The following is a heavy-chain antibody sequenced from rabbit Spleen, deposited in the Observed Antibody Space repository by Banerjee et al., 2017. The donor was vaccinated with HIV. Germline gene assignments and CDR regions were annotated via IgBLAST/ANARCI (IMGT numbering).Heavy chain of an antibody. CDR3: ARDTGSSFSSYGMDL. D-gene: IGHD8-1*01. CDR2: IVGGSGGST. CDR1: EFDFSNYG. V-gene: IGHV1S45*01. J-gene: IGHJ6*01. Sequence: QEQLVESGGGLVQPGGSLKLSCKASEFDFSNYGVSWVRQAPGKGLEWIACIVGGSGGSTYYASWAKGRFTISETSSTTVTLQMTSLTAADTATYFCARDTGSSFSSYGMDLWGPGTLVTV.